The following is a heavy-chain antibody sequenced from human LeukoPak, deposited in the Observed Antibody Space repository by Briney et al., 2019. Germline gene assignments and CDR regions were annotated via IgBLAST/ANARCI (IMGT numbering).Heavy chain of an antibody. CDR1: GFTFDDYA. Sequence: GGSLRLSCAASGFTFDDYAMHWVRQAPGKGLEWVSGISWNSGTIGYADSVKGRFTISRDNAKNSLYLQVNSLRAEDTAVYYCAASGGYDPWDYYYYMDVWGKGTTVTVSS. V-gene: IGHV3-9*01. D-gene: IGHD3-16*01. CDR2: ISWNSGTI. J-gene: IGHJ6*03. CDR3: AASGGYDPWDYYYYMDV.